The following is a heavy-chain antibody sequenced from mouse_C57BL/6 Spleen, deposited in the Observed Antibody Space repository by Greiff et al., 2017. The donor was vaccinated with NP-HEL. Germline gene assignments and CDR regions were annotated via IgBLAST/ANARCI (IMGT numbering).Heavy chain of an antibody. V-gene: IGHV14-4*01. CDR1: GFNIKDDY. D-gene: IGHD2-3*01. Sequence: VQLKQSGAELVRPGASVKLSCTASGFNIKDDYMHWVKQRPEQGLEWIGWIDPENGDTEYASKFQGKATITADTSSNTAYLQLSSLTSEDTAVYYWTPGYDGNYDYWGQGTTLTVSS. CDR3: TPGYDGNYDY. J-gene: IGHJ2*01. CDR2: IDPENGDT.